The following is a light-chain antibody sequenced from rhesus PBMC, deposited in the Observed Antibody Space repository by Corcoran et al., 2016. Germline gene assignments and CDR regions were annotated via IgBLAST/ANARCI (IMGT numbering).Light chain of an antibody. J-gene: IGKJ2*01. V-gene: IGKV3-24*01. CDR2: GAS. CDR3: KQYSNGYI. CDR1: PSVSNS. Sequence: EIVMTQSPATLSLSPGERAPLSCRASPSVSNSLAWYQPNPGQAPRLLIYGASSRATGIPGRFSGRGAGTDFTLTIRSLEPEDVGGFDCKQYSNGYIVGQGTKVEIK.